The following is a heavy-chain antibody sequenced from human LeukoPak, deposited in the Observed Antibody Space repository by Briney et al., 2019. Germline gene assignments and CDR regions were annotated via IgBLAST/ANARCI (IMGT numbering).Heavy chain of an antibody. D-gene: IGHD6-13*01. J-gene: IGHJ4*02. CDR3: ARRGSSSWYIFDY. V-gene: IGHV5-51*01. CDR2: IYPGDSDT. CDR1: GYSFTTYW. Sequence: GESLKISCKGSGYSFTTYWIGWVRQMPGKGLEWMGTIYPGDSDTRYSPSFQGQVSISADKSISTVYLQWSSLKASDTAVYYCARRGSSSWYIFDYWGQGTLVTVSS.